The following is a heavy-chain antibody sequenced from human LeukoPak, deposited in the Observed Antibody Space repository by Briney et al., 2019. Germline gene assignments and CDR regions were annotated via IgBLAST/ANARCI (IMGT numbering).Heavy chain of an antibody. J-gene: IGHJ5*02. CDR2: ISYDGSNK. CDR1: GLTFSSYA. D-gene: IGHD2-21*01. Sequence: GGSLSLSCAASGLTFSSYAMHWVRQAPGKGLEWVAVISYDGSNKYYADSVKGRFTISRDNSKNTLYLQMNSLRAEDTAGYYCARDYSDWFDPWGQGTLVTVSS. V-gene: IGHV3-30-3*01. CDR3: ARDYSDWFDP.